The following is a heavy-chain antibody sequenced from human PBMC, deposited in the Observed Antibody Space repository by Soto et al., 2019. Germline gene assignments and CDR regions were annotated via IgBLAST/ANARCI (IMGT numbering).Heavy chain of an antibody. D-gene: IGHD1-26*01. Sequence: GGSLRLSCAASGFTFSSYAMSWVRQSPGKGLEWVSAISGSGGSTYYADSVKGRFTISRDNSKNTLYLQMNSLRAEDTAVYYCANHRYSGSYSYYFDYWGQGTLVTVSS. CDR2: ISGSGGST. CDR3: ANHRYSGSYSYYFDY. CDR1: GFTFSSYA. J-gene: IGHJ4*02. V-gene: IGHV3-23*01.